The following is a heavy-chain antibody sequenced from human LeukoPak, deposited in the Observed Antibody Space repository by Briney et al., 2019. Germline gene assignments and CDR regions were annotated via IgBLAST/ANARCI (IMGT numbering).Heavy chain of an antibody. CDR1: GFTFNNYR. CDR3: ARDRWCSSTSCPWI. D-gene: IGHD2-2*01. Sequence: GGSLRLSCAVSGFTFNNYRMSWVRQAPGKGLEWVANIKQDGSEKYYVDSVKGRFTISRDNAKNSLYLQMNSLRAEDTAVYYCARDRWCSSTSCPWIWGQGTLVTVSS. V-gene: IGHV3-7*01. J-gene: IGHJ4*02. CDR2: IKQDGSEK.